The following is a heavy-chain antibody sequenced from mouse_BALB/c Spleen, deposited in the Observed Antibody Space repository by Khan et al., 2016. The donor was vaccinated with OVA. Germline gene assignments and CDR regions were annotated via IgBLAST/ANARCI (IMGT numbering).Heavy chain of an antibody. CDR2: IYPGSDNT. CDR3: AKEWAAWFPY. J-gene: IGHJ3*01. Sequence: VQLQESGAELARPGASVTLSCKASGYTFTDYYINWMRQRTGQGLEWIGEIYPGSDNTYYNEKFKGKATLTADKSSSTAYMQLSRLTSEDSAVYFCAKEWAAWFPYWGQGTLVTVSA. V-gene: IGHV1-77*01. CDR1: GYTFTDYY.